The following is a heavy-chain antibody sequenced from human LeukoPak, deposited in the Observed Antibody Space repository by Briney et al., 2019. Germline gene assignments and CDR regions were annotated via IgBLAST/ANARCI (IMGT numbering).Heavy chain of an antibody. J-gene: IGHJ4*02. V-gene: IGHV3-9*01. CDR1: GFTFDDYA. Sequence: GRSLRLSCAASGFTFDDYAMHWVRRAPGKGLEWVSGISWNSGSIGYADSVKGRFTISRDNAKNSLYLQMNSLRPEDTAFYYCAKGERKWLARQPDYWGQGTLVIVSS. D-gene: IGHD6-19*01. CDR2: ISWNSGSI. CDR3: AKGERKWLARQPDY.